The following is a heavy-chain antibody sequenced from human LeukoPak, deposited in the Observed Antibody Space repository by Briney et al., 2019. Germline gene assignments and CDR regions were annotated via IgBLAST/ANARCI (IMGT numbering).Heavy chain of an antibody. CDR3: ARVPDYGDYVGGYWYFDL. D-gene: IGHD4-17*01. CDR2: INPSGGST. J-gene: IGHJ2*01. CDR1: GYTFTSYY. Sequence: ASVKVSCKASGYTFTSYYMHWVRQAPGQGLEWMGIINPSGGSTSYAQKFQGRVTMTRDMSTSTVYMELRSLRSDDTAVYYCARVPDYGDYVGGYWYFDLWGRGTLVTVSS. V-gene: IGHV1-46*01.